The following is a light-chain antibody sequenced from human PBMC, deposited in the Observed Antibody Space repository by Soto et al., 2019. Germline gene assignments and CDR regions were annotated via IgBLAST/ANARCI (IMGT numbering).Light chain of an antibody. CDR2: GAS. CDR1: QSVSSSC. V-gene: IGKV3-20*01. Sequence: EIVLTQSPGTLSLSPGERATLSCRASQSVSSSCLAWYQQKPGQAPRLLIYGASSRATGIPDRFSGSGSGTDFTLTISRLEPEDFAVYYCQQYGSSPWTVGQGTKVDI. CDR3: QQYGSSPWT. J-gene: IGKJ1*01.